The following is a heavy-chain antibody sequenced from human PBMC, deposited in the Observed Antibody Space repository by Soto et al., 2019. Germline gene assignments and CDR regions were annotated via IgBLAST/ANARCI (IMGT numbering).Heavy chain of an antibody. D-gene: IGHD2-15*01. J-gene: IGHJ6*02. Sequence: PSETLSLTCTVSGGSVSSGSCYWSWIRQPPGKGLEWIGYIYYSGTTNYNPSLKSRVTMSVDTSKNQFSLKLSSVTAADTAVYYFARGRALLYSHYAMDVWGQGTKVTFPS. V-gene: IGHV4-61*01. CDR2: IYYSGTT. CDR3: ARGRALLYSHYAMDV. CDR1: GGSVSSGSCY.